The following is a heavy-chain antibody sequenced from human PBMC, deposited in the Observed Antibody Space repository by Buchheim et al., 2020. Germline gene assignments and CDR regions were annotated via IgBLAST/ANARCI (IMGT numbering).Heavy chain of an antibody. Sequence: QVQLQQWGAGLLKPSETLSLTCGVYNGSFSGYHWSWIRQPPGKGLEWIGEINHSGSTNYDSSLKSGLTISVETSKNQFSLRLSSVTAADTALYYWARGAPPMVRGVIRPYGMDVWGQGTT. CDR2: INHSGST. J-gene: IGHJ6*02. V-gene: IGHV4-34*01. CDR3: ARGAPPMVRGVIRPYGMDV. D-gene: IGHD3-10*01. CDR1: NGSFSGYH.